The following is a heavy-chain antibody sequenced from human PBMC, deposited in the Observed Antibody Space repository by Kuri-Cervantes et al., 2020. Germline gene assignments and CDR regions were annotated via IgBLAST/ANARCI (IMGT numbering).Heavy chain of an antibody. CDR1: GYTFTSYG. Sequence: ASVKVSCKASGYTFTSYGISWVRQAPGQGLEWMGWISAYNGNTNYAQKLQGRVTMTTDTSTSTAYMELRSLRSDDTAVYYCARDHNLXGSYLFGYWGQGTLVTVSS. CDR2: ISAYNGNT. CDR3: ARDHNLXGSYLFGY. D-gene: IGHD1-26*01. J-gene: IGHJ4*02. V-gene: IGHV1-18*01.